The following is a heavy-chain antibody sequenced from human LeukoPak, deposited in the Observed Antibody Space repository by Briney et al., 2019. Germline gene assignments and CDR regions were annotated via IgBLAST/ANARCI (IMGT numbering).Heavy chain of an antibody. Sequence: GGSLGLSCAASGFTFSSFGMSWVRQAPGQGLEWVSSLDGSGGYTYHADSVRGRFTISRDNSKNTLYLQMNSLRAEDTATYYCASRRARGWPFESWGQGTLVTVSS. CDR2: LDGSGGYT. V-gene: IGHV3-23*01. J-gene: IGHJ4*02. CDR3: ASRRARGWPFES. CDR1: GFTFSSFG. D-gene: IGHD6-19*01.